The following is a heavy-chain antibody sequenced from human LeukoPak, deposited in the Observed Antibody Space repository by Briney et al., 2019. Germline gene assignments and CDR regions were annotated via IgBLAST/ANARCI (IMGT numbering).Heavy chain of an antibody. J-gene: IGHJ3*02. CDR3: AKEMATMNAFDI. Sequence: GGSLRLSCEASGFTVSSNYMSWVRRAPGKGLEWVSVIYSGGSTDYKDSVKDRFIISRDNSKNTLYLQMNSLRAEDTAVYYCAKEMATMNAFDIWGQGTMVTVSS. D-gene: IGHD5-24*01. V-gene: IGHV3-66*01. CDR1: GFTVSSNY. CDR2: IYSGGST.